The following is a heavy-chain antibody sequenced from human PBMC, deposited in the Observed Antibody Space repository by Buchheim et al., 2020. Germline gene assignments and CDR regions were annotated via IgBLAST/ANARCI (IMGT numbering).Heavy chain of an antibody. CDR1: GFTFSSYS. J-gene: IGHJ4*02. V-gene: IGHV3-21*01. CDR3: ASLVSSGWYDYFDY. D-gene: IGHD6-19*01. CDR2: ISSSSSYI. Sequence: EVQLVESGGGLVKPGGSLRLSCAASGFTFSSYSMNWVRQAPGKGLEWVSSISSSSSYIYYADSVKGRFTISRANAKNSLYLQMNSLRAEDTAVYYCASLVSSGWYDYFDYWGQGTL.